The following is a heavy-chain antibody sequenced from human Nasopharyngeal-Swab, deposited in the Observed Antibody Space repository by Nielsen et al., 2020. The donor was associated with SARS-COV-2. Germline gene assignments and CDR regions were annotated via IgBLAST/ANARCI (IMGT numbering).Heavy chain of an antibody. V-gene: IGHV3-49*01. CDR1: GFTFGDYA. D-gene: IGHD1-26*01. CDR3: ARSVGSYYGQGAFDM. CDR2: IRSKTYGGAP. Sequence: GGSLRLSYTTSGFTFGDYAMSWFRQAPGKGLEWVGFIRSKTYGGAPEYAASVKGRFTISRDGAESIAYLQMNSLETEDTGVYYCARSVGSYYGQGAFDMWGQGTMVTVSS. J-gene: IGHJ3*02.